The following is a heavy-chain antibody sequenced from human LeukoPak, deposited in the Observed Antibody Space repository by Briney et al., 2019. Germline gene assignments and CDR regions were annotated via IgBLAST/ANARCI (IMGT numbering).Heavy chain of an antibody. Sequence: ASVKVSCKASGGTFSSYDISWVRQAPGQGLECMGGIIPIFGTANYAQKFQGRVTITADESTSTAYMELSSLRSEDTAVYYCASQVDLVATAVYNWFDPWGQGTLVTVSS. V-gene: IGHV1-69*13. CDR3: ASQVDLVATAVYNWFDP. J-gene: IGHJ5*02. D-gene: IGHD5-12*01. CDR2: IIPIFGTA. CDR1: GGTFSSYD.